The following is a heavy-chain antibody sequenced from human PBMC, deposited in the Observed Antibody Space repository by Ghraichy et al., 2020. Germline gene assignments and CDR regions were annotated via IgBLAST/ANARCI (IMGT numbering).Heavy chain of an antibody. CDR2: INHSGST. CDR3: ARGKRVVVVPAAMPPARPFDY. D-gene: IGHD2-2*01. Sequence: SQTLSLTCAVYGGSFSGYYWSWIRQPPGKGLEWIGEINHSGSTNYNPSLKSRVTISVDTSKNQFSLKLSSVTAADTAVYYCARGKRVVVVPAAMPPARPFDYWGQGTLVTVSS. CDR1: GGSFSGYY. V-gene: IGHV4-34*01. J-gene: IGHJ4*02.